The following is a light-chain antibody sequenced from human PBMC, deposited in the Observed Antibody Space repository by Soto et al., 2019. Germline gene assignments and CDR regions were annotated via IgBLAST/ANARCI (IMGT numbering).Light chain of an antibody. CDR3: CSYAGSYPFV. J-gene: IGLJ1*01. Sequence: QAVLTHPPSAAGSPGQSVTISVTGGSSDIGGYNYVSWYQQHPGKAPKLMIYDVSKRPSGFPDRFSGSKSGNTASLTISGLQAEDEADYYCCSYAGSYPFVFGTGTKVTVL. CDR2: DVS. V-gene: IGLV2-11*01. CDR1: SSDIGGYNY.